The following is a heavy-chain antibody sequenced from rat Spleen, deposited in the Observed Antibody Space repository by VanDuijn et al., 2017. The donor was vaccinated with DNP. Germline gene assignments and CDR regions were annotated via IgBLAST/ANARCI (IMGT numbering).Heavy chain of an antibody. D-gene: IGHD1-3*01. Sequence: EVQLVESGGGLVQPGRSIKLSCATSGFTFSNYYMAWVRQAPAKGLEWVASITTGGGYTYYRDSVKGRFTISRDNAKSTLYLQMNSLRSEDTATYYCSRHNYPSYYFDFWGQGVMVTVSS. V-gene: IGHV5-25*01. CDR1: GFTFSNYY. J-gene: IGHJ2*01. CDR3: SRHNYPSYYFDF. CDR2: ITTGGGYT.